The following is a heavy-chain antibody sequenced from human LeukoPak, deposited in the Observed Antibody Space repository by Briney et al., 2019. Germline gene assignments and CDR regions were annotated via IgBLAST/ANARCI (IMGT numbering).Heavy chain of an antibody. CDR2: IYTSGST. Sequence: SESLSLTCTVSGGSISSYYWSWIRQPAGKGLEWIGRIYTSGSTNYNPSLKSRVTMSVDTSKNQFSLKLSSVTAADTAVYYCARVIRSDAPDAFDIWGQGTMDTVSS. J-gene: IGHJ3*02. CDR1: GGSISSYY. D-gene: IGHD6-25*01. CDR3: ARVIRSDAPDAFDI. V-gene: IGHV4-4*07.